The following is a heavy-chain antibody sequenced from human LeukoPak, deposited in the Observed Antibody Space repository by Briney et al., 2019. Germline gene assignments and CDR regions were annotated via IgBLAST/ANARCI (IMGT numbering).Heavy chain of an antibody. J-gene: IGHJ3*02. V-gene: IGHV3-23*01. CDR3: ARDPNGDYIGAFDM. D-gene: IGHD4-17*01. CDR2: IRGGGGSA. CDR1: GFTFSAYA. Sequence: GGSLRLSCTASGFTFSAYAMMWVRQAPGRGPEWVSAIRGGGGSAFYADSVKGRFTISRDNSKYTLFLQMNSLRAEDTAVYYCARDPNGDYIGAFDMWGPGTMVTVSS.